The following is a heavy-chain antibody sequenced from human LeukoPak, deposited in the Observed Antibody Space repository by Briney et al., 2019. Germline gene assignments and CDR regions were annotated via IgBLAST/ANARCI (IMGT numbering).Heavy chain of an antibody. CDR3: ARAGSIRFDY. CDR1: GFALSSYA. J-gene: IGHJ4*02. CDR2: ISGSGGST. V-gene: IGHV3-23*01. D-gene: IGHD1-26*01. Sequence: GGSLRLSCAASGFALSSYAMSWVRQAPGKGLEWVSAISGSGGSTYYADSVKGRFTISRDDSKNTMYLQMNSLRAEDTAVYYCARAGSIRFDYWGQGTLVTVSS.